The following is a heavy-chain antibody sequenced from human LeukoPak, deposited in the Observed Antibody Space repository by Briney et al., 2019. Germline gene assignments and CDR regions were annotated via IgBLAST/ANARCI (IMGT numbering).Heavy chain of an antibody. CDR2: ISYDGSNK. Sequence: PGGSLRLSCAASGFTFSSYAMHWVRQAPGKGLEWVAVISYDGSNKYYADSVKGRFTISRDNSKNTLYLQMNSLRAEDTAVYYCASLMVRGSMTKFDYWGQGTLVTVSS. CDR1: GFTFSSYA. CDR3: ASLMVRGSMTKFDY. J-gene: IGHJ4*02. V-gene: IGHV3-30*04. D-gene: IGHD3-10*01.